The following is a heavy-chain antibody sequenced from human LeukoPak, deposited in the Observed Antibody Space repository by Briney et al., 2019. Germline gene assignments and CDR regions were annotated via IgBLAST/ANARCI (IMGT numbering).Heavy chain of an antibody. D-gene: IGHD6-19*01. J-gene: IGHJ4*02. CDR3: ARGFVTSGWYDY. Sequence: ASVPVSCKPSGYTFSRNAIHWVRQAHGQRLEWMGWINAGNGDTKYSEEFQGRVTITRDTSASTAYMELSSLRSEDMAVYYCARGFVTSGWYDYWGQGTLVSVSS. CDR1: GYTFSRNA. V-gene: IGHV1-3*03. CDR2: INAGNGDT.